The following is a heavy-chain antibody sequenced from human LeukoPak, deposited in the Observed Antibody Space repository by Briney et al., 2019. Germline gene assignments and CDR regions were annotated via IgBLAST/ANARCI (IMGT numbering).Heavy chain of an antibody. CDR2: INHSGTT. D-gene: IGHD1-26*01. CDR3: ARRSYDRFTFDS. J-gene: IGHJ4*02. CDR1: GGPFSGYY. V-gene: IGHV4-34*01. Sequence: PSETLSLTCAVYGGPFSGYYWSWIRQPPGKGLEWIGEINHSGTTNYNPSLKSRVTISVDTSKNQFSLNLSSVTAADTAVYYCARRSYDRFTFDSWGQGTLVTVSS.